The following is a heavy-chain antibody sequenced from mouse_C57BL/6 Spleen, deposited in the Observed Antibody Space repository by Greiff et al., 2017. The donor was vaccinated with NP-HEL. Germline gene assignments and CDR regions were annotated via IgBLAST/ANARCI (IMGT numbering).Heavy chain of an antibody. J-gene: IGHJ1*03. Sequence: VQLQQPGAELVRPGTSVKLSCKASGYTFTSYWMHWVKQRPGQGLEWIGVIDPSDSYTNYNQKFKGKATLTVDTSSSTAYMQLSSLTSEDSAVYYCARGYYSKEYFDVWGTGTTVTVSS. CDR3: ARGYYSKEYFDV. D-gene: IGHD2-5*01. CDR2: IDPSDSYT. CDR1: GYTFTSYW. V-gene: IGHV1-59*01.